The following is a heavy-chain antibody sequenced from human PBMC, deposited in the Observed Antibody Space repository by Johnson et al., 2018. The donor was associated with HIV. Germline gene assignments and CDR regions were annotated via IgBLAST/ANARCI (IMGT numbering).Heavy chain of an antibody. CDR1: GFTFSDYY. V-gene: IGHV3-11*04. CDR2: ISSSGSTI. CDR3: ARSVHDYSDYLRGTDACDI. J-gene: IGHJ3*02. Sequence: QVQLVESGGGVVQPGRSLRLSCAASGFTFSDYYMSWIRQAPGKGLEWVSYISSSGSTIYYADSVKGRFTISSDNSKNTLYLQMNKLRAEDTAVYYCARSVHDYSDYLRGTDACDIWGQGTMVTVSS. D-gene: IGHD4-11*01.